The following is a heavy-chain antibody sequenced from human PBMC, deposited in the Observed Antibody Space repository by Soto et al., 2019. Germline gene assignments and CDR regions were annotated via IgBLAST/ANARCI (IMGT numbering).Heavy chain of an antibody. J-gene: IGHJ4*02. CDR3: ARPDGSGSYAD. V-gene: IGHV3-21*01. D-gene: IGHD3-10*01. CDR1: GFTFSSYS. CDR2: ISSSSSYI. Sequence: EVQLVESGGGLVKPGGSLRLSCAASGFTFSSYSMNWVRQAPGKGLEWVSSISSSSSYIYYADSVKGRFTISRDNAKNSLSLQMNSLRAEDTAVYSCARPDGSGSYADWGQGTLVTVSS.